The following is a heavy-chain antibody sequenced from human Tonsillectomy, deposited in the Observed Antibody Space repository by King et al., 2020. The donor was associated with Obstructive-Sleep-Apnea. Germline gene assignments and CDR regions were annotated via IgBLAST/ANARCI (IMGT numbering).Heavy chain of an antibody. Sequence: QLVQSGAEVKKPGESLRISCKGSGYSFTKYWISWVRQMPGKGLEWMGRIDPSDSYTNYSPSFQGHVTISADKSSGTAYLQWSSLKASDTAMYYCARVGWGDSCYFDLWGRGTLLSVSS. CDR3: ARVGWGDSCYFDL. D-gene: IGHD2-21*02. CDR1: GYSFTKYW. V-gene: IGHV5-10-1*03. J-gene: IGHJ2*01. CDR2: IDPSDSYT.